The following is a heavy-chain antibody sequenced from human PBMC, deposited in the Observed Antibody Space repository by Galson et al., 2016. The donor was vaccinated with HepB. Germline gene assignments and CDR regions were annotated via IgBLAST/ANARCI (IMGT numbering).Heavy chain of an antibody. D-gene: IGHD4-17*01. CDR2: XWPDASXE. V-gene: IGHV3-33*06. Sequence: SLRLSCAASAFTFSCCGMHWVRQAXXKGLXXVAXXWPDASXEKYADAVKGRFTISRDNSKNTVYLQMNNLRVEDTAGYYCAKEGHYGGHFYMDVWGEGTTXTVSS. CDR1: AFTFSCCG. J-gene: IGHJ6*03. CDR3: AKEGHYGGHFYMDV.